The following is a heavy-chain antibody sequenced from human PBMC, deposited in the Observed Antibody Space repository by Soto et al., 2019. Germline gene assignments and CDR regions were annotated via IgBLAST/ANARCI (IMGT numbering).Heavy chain of an antibody. V-gene: IGHV3-33*01. D-gene: IGHD5-12*01. CDR2: IWYDGSNK. J-gene: IGHJ4*02. CDR3: AREGKDIVATVRPYYFDY. Sequence: QVQLVESGGGVVQPGRSLRLSCAASGFTFSNYGMHWVRQAPVKGLEWVAVIWYDGSNKYYADSVKGRFTISRDNSKNTLYLQMNSLRAEDTAVYYCAREGKDIVATVRPYYFDYWGQGTLVTVSS. CDR1: GFTFSNYG.